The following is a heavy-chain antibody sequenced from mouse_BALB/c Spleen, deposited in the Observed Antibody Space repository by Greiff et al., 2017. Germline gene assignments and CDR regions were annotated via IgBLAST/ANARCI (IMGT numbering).Heavy chain of an antibody. Sequence: VQLQESGAELARPGASVKMSCKASGYTFTSYTMHWVKQRPGQGLEWIGYINPSSGYTNYNQKFKDKATLTADKSSSTAYMQLSSLTSEDSAVYYCARWDYYGSRGDFDYWGQGTTLTVSS. V-gene: IGHV1-4*01. J-gene: IGHJ2*01. CDR1: GYTFTSYT. CDR3: ARWDYYGSRGDFDY. CDR2: INPSSGYT. D-gene: IGHD1-1*01.